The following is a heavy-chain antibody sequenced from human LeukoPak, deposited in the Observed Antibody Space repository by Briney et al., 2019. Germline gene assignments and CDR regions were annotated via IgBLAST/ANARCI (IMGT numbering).Heavy chain of an antibody. CDR2: IDWDDDK. J-gene: IGHJ3*02. V-gene: IGHV2-70*11. CDR1: GFSLSTTGMC. D-gene: IGHD4-17*01. Sequence: SGPTLVNPTQTLTLTCTFSGFSLSTTGMCVSWIRQPPGKALEWLARIDWDDDKYYSTSLKTRLTISKDTSKNQVVLTMTNMDPVDTATYYCARMLRAGESFDIWGQGTMVTVSS. CDR3: ARMLRAGESFDI.